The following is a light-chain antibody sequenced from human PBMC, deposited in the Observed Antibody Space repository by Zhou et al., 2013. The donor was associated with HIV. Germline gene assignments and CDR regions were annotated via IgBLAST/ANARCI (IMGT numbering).Light chain of an antibody. CDR3: QQSGNSYT. J-gene: IGKJ2*01. CDR2: GSY. CDR1: QNLSSDS. Sequence: EVVLTQSPDTLSLSPGERVTLSCRASQNLSSDSLIWLQQKPGQAPRLLIYGSYIRASDIPDRFSGSGSGTDFTLSITRLQPEDFVVYYCQQSGNSYTFGQGTRLEIK. V-gene: IGKV3-20*01.